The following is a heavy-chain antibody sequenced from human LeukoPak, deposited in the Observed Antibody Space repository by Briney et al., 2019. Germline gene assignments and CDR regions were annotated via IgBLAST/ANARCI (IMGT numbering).Heavy chain of an antibody. V-gene: IGHV3-23*01. CDR2: VTGSGGAT. CDR1: GFTFSNYA. J-gene: IGHJ5*02. D-gene: IGHD3-10*01. Sequence: GGSLRLSCAASGFTFSNYAMTWVRQAPGPGLEWISSVTGSGGATFYAASVRGRFIISRDNCRSTLHLQMDSLRAENTAVYYCVIGVSSGKVDWFVPWGEGTLVTVSS. CDR3: VIGVSSGKVDWFVP.